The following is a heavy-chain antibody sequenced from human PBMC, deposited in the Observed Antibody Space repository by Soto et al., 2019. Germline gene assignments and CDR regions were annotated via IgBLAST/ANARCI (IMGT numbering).Heavy chain of an antibody. CDR2: INHSGST. V-gene: IGHV4-34*01. D-gene: IGHD2-15*01. J-gene: IGHJ4*02. Sequence: SETLSLTCAVYGGSFSGYYWSWIRQPPGKGLEWIGEINHSGSTNYNPSLKSRVTISVDTSKNQFSLKLSSVTAADTAVYYCARWCTAKNCSGGSCYPKHLDYWGQGTLVTVSS. CDR3: ARWCTAKNCSGGSCYPKHLDY. CDR1: GGSFSGYY.